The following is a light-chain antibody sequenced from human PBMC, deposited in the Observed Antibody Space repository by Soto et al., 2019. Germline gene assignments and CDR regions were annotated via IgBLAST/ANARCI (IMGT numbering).Light chain of an antibody. V-gene: IGLV1-44*01. CDR1: TSNIGTNT. Sequence: QSVLTQSPSASGTPGQRVSISCSGSTSNIGTNTVSWYQHVPGTAPKLLIYSNDQRPSAVPGRFSGSKSGTSASLAISGLLSEDEADYYCASWDGSLSGHVFGTGTKLTVL. CDR3: ASWDGSLSGHV. J-gene: IGLJ1*01. CDR2: SND.